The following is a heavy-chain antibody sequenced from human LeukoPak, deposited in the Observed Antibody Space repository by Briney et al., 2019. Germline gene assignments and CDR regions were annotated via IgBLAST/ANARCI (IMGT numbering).Heavy chain of an antibody. CDR1: GYTFTGYY. CDR3: ARDRAKYCGGDCYSYWFDP. D-gene: IGHD2-21*02. V-gene: IGHV1-2*02. J-gene: IGHJ5*02. Sequence: ASVKVSCKASGYTFTGYYMHWVRQAPGQGLEWMGWINPNSGGTNYAQKFQGRVTMTRDMSTSTVYMELSSLRSEDTAVYYCARDRAKYCGGDCYSYWFDPWGQGTLVTVSS. CDR2: INPNSGGT.